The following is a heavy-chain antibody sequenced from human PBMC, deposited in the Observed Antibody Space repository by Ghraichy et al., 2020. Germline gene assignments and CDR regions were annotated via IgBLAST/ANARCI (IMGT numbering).Heavy chain of an antibody. D-gene: IGHD5-18*01. CDR3: ARGGGYSYGSPYYFDY. J-gene: IGHJ4*02. CDR1: GGTFSSYA. CDR2: IIPIFGTA. V-gene: IGHV1-69*05. Sequence: SVKVSCKASGGTFSSYAISWVRQAPGQGLEWMGGIIPIFGTANYAQKFQGRVTITTDESTSTAYMELSSLRSEDTAVYYCARGGGYSYGSPYYFDYWGQGTLVTVSS.